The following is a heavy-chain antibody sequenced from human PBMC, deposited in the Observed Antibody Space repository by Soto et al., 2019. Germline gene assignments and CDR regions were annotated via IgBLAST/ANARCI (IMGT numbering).Heavy chain of an antibody. D-gene: IGHD6-13*01. CDR2: IIPIFGTA. Sequence: SVKVSCKASGGTFSSYALSWVRQAPGQGLEWMGGIIPIFGTANYAQKFQGRVTITADESTSTAYMELSSLRSEDTAVYYCARAGYSSSWYLHYGMDVWGQGTTVTVSS. J-gene: IGHJ6*02. CDR1: GGTFSSYA. V-gene: IGHV1-69*13. CDR3: ARAGYSSSWYLHYGMDV.